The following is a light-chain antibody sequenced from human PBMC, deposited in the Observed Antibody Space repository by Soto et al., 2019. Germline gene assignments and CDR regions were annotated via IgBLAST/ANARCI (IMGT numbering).Light chain of an antibody. CDR3: QQYNNWT. J-gene: IGKJ1*01. Sequence: EIVMTQSPATLSVSPGERATLSYRASQSVSSNLAWYQQKPGQAPRLLIYGASTRATGIPARFSGSGSGTEFTLNISSLQSEDFAVYYCQQYNNWTFGQGTKV. CDR2: GAS. CDR1: QSVSSN. V-gene: IGKV3-15*01.